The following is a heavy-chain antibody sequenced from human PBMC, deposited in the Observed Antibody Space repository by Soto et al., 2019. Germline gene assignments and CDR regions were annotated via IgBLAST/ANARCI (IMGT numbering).Heavy chain of an antibody. CDR3: AHRRGGYNWDDAHFDY. Sequence: QITLKESGPTLVKPTQTLTLTCSFSGFSLSTTGVGVGWIRQPPGKALEWLGFAYWDDDNRYSPSLKSRLTITKDTSGNQVVLTMSYMDPVDTATYFCAHRRGGYNWDDAHFDYWGQGTLVTVSS. D-gene: IGHD1-20*01. J-gene: IGHJ4*02. V-gene: IGHV2-5*02. CDR2: AYWDDDN. CDR1: GFSLSTTGVG.